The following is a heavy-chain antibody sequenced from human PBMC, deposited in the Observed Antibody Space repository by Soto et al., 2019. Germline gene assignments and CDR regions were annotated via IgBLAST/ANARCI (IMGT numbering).Heavy chain of an antibody. D-gene: IGHD3-22*01. CDR1: GFTFNNYA. J-gene: IGHJ3*02. Sequence: EVQLLESGGGLVEPGGSLRLSCAASGFTFNNYAMNWVRQAPGKGLEWVSSFSGSGPTTYYADSVKGRFTISRDNSKKTLYMQMNSLRAEDTAVYYCVRLYSYDPPGAFDIWGQGTMVTVSS. CDR3: VRLYSYDPPGAFDI. CDR2: FSGSGPTT. V-gene: IGHV3-23*01.